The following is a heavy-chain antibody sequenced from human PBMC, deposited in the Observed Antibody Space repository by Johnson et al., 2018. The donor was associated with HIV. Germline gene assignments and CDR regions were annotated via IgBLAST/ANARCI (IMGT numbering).Heavy chain of an antibody. CDR2: IWYDGSNK. CDR3: AKDQPHRIVGATEKLAFDI. V-gene: IGHV3-33*06. CDR1: GFTFSSYG. J-gene: IGHJ3*02. D-gene: IGHD1-26*01. Sequence: QVQLVESGGGVVQPGRSLRLSCAASGFTFSSYGMHWVRQAPGKGLEWVAVIWYDGSNKYYADSVKGRFTISRDNSKITLYLQMNSLRAEDTAVYYCAKDQPHRIVGATEKLAFDIWGQGTMVTVSS.